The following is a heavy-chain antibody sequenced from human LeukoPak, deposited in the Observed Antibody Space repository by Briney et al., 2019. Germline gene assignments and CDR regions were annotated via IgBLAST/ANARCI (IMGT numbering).Heavy chain of an antibody. J-gene: IGHJ4*02. V-gene: IGHV3-7*03. CDR2: IKEDGSEK. Sequence: GGSLRLSCVASGYTFSRYWMSWVRQIPGKGPEWVASIKEDGSEKNYADSVKGRFIISRDNAKKSLYLQMNSLRAEDTAVYYCARAVAAAGSYWGQGTLVTVSS. D-gene: IGHD6-13*01. CDR3: ARAVAAAGSY. CDR1: GYTFSRYW.